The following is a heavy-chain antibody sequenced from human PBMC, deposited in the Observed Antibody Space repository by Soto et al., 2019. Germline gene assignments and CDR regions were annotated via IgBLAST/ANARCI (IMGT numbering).Heavy chain of an antibody. Sequence: QVQLVQSGAEVKKPGSSVKVSCKASGGSFDTYIVTWVRQAPGQGLEWMGRIIPVLGVEYYAQKFQGRVAITADRSTSTAYMELSSLRSGDTAVYYCAKSGNPRSATPSYYGMDVWGLGTTVTVS. CDR3: AKSGNPRSATPSYYGMDV. J-gene: IGHJ6*02. CDR2: IIPVLGVE. D-gene: IGHD2-15*01. CDR1: GGSFDTYI. V-gene: IGHV1-69*02.